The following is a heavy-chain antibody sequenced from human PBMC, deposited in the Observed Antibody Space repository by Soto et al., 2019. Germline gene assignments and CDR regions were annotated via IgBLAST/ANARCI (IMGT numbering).Heavy chain of an antibody. Sequence: QGQLVESGGGLVKPGGSLRLSCAASGLTFSDYYMSWIRQAPGEGLEWVSYISGSSTYADYADSVKGRFTISRDNDRNSLYLQMNSLRAEDTAVYYCAREATGNGMDVWGQGTTVTVSS. CDR3: AREATGNGMDV. J-gene: IGHJ6*02. V-gene: IGHV3-11*06. D-gene: IGHD6-13*01. CDR2: ISGSSTYA. CDR1: GLTFSDYY.